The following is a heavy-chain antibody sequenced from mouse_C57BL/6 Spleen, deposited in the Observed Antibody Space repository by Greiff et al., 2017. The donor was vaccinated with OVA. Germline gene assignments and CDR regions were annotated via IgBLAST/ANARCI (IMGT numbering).Heavy chain of an antibody. CDR1: GYTFTSYW. CDR3: ARSPSLLVVGHTFDY. D-gene: IGHD1-2*01. Sequence: QVQLQQPGAELVKPGASVKLSCKASGYTFTSYWMHWVQQRPGQGLEWIGMIHPNSGSTNYNEQFKSKATLTVYKSSSTAYMQLSSLTSEDSAVYYCARSPSLLVVGHTFDYWGQGTTLTVSS. J-gene: IGHJ2*01. CDR2: IHPNSGST. V-gene: IGHV1-64*01.